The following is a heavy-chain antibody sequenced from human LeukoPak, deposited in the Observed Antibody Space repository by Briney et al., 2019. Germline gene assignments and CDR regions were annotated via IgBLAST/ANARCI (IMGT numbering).Heavy chain of an antibody. Sequence: GGSLRLSCAASGFTFSDYYMSWIRQAPGKGLEWVSYISSSGSTIYYADSVKGRFTISRGNAKNSLYLQMNSLRAEDTAVYYCASDYYGSGSYYTIDYWGQGTLVTVSS. D-gene: IGHD3-10*01. CDR1: GFTFSDYY. V-gene: IGHV3-11*01. J-gene: IGHJ4*02. CDR2: ISSSGSTI. CDR3: ASDYYGSGSYYTIDY.